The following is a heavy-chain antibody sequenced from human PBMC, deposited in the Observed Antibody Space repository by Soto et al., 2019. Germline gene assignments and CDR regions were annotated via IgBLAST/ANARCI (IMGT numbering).Heavy chain of an antibody. CDR3: ARDWDDILILGY. J-gene: IGHJ4*02. D-gene: IGHD3-9*01. V-gene: IGHV3-48*01. CDR1: GFTFSSYS. Sequence: GGSLRLSCAASGFTFSSYSMNWVRQAPGKGLEWVSYISSSTIYYADSVKARFTISRDNAKNSLYLQMNSLRAEDTALYYCARDWDDILILGYWGQGTLVTVSS. CDR2: ISSSTI.